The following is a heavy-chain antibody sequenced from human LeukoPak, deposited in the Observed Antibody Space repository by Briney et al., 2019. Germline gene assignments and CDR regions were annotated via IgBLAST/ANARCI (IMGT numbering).Heavy chain of an antibody. CDR2: ISPRNGNT. J-gene: IGHJ4*02. Sequence: ASVNVSFKTSVYTFTMYGVSWVRQAPGRGLQWLGWISPRNGNTAYAQDLQGRVTMTTDTSTTTAYLELRSLRSDDTAIYYCARDLNYVTLGYNILADVGYYFDYWGQGSLVTVSS. CDR1: VYTFTMYG. D-gene: IGHD3-9*01. V-gene: IGHV1-18*01. CDR3: ARDLNYVTLGYNILADVGYYFDY.